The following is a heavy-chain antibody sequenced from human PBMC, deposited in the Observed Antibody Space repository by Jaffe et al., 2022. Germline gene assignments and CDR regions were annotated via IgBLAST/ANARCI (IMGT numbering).Heavy chain of an antibody. CDR1: GFTFDDYT. CDR2: ISWDGGST. D-gene: IGHD1-7*01. CDR3: AKDMKELQDYYYYMDV. V-gene: IGHV3-43*01. Sequence: EVQLVESGGVVVQPGGSLRLSCAASGFTFDDYTMHWVRQAPGKGLEWVSLISWDGGSTYYADSVKGRFTISRDNSKNSLYLQMNSLRTEDTALYYCAKDMKELQDYYYYMDVWGKGTTVTVSS. J-gene: IGHJ6*03.